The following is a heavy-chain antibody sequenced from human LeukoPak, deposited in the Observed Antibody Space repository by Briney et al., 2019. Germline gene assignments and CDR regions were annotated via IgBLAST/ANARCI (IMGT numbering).Heavy chain of an antibody. J-gene: IGHJ3*02. CDR2: INSNGSST. V-gene: IGHV3-74*01. CDR1: GFTFSSYW. CDR3: ARPLSDCGGDRYSEAFDI. D-gene: IGHD2-21*02. Sequence: GGSLRLSCAASGFTFSSYWMHWVRQAPGKGLVWVSRINSNGSSTSYADSVKGRFTISRDNSKNTLYLQMNSLRAEDTAVYYCARPLSDCGGDRYSEAFDIWGQGTMVTVSS.